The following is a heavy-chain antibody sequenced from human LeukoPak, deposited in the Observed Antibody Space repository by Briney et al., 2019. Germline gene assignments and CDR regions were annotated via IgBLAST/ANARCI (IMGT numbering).Heavy chain of an antibody. V-gene: IGHV3-23*01. Sequence: PGGSLRLSCAGSGFTFSSYAMNWVRQAPGKGLEWVSGISGSGGSTYYADSVKGRFTISRDNSKNTLYLQMNSLRAEDTALYYCARQNYGAGPDYWGQGTLVTVSS. J-gene: IGHJ4*02. CDR1: GFTFSSYA. D-gene: IGHD3-10*01. CDR2: ISGSGGST. CDR3: ARQNYGAGPDY.